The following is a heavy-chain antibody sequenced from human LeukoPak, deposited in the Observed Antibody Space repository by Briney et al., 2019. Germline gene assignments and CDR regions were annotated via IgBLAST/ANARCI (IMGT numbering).Heavy chain of an antibody. CDR3: ARDGNFIYGSAYYYYYGMDV. V-gene: IGHV3-30*04. J-gene: IGHJ6*02. D-gene: IGHD3-10*01. CDR1: GFTFSSYT. Sequence: GGSLRLSCAASGFTFSSYTMHWVRQAPGKGLEWVAVISYDGSNKYYADSVKGRFTISRDNSKNTLYLQMNSLRAEDTAVYYCARDGNFIYGSAYYYYYGMDVWGQGTTVTVSS. CDR2: ISYDGSNK.